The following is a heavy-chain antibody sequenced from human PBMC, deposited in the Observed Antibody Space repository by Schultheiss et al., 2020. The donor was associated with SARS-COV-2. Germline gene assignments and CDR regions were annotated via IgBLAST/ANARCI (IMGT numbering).Heavy chain of an antibody. D-gene: IGHD3-3*01. CDR2: IKSKTDGGTT. V-gene: IGHV3-15*01. Sequence: GESLKIPCAASGFTFSNAWMSWVRQAPGKGLEWVGRIKSKTDGGTTDYAAPVKGRFTISRDDSKNTLYLQMNSLKTEDTAVYYCTKTYYDFWSGYYSFDYWGQGTLVTVSS. CDR3: TKTYYDFWSGYYSFDY. CDR1: GFTFSNAW. J-gene: IGHJ4*02.